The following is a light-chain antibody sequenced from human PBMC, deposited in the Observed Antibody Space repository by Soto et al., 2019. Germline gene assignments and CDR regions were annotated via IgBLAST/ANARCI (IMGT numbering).Light chain of an antibody. CDR1: QSIDSS. CDR3: QQYKDYPLT. V-gene: IGKV1-5*03. CDR2: KAS. Sequence: TQSPATLSSFPGDRVTISCRASQSIDSSLAWYQQKPGKAPKVVITKASILEGGVPSRFSGSVSGTEFTLTISKLQPEDFATYYCQQYKDYPLTFGGGTKVEIK. J-gene: IGKJ4*01.